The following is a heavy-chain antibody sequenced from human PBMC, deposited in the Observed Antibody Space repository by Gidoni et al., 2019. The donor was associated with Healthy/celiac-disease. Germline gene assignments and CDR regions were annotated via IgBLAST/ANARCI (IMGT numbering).Heavy chain of an antibody. CDR3: ATSITIFGVVIPHFDS. CDR2: FDPEDGET. V-gene: IGHV1-24*01. J-gene: IGHJ4*02. Sequence: QLQLVQSGAQLQQPAASVTVSFNVSRNPLTVVSMHWVRQAPGKGLEWMGGFDPEDGETIYAQKFQGRVTMTEDTSTDTAYMELSSLRSEDTAVYYCATSITIFGVVIPHFDSWGQGTLVTVSS. D-gene: IGHD3-3*01. CDR1: RNPLTVVS.